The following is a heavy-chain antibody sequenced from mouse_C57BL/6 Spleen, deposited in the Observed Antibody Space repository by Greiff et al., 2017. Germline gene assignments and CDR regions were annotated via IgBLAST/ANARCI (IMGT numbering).Heavy chain of an antibody. J-gene: IGHJ2*01. CDR1: GYSFTGYY. CDR3: ARSAVVAGNYFDY. D-gene: IGHD1-1*01. CDR2: INPSTGGT. V-gene: IGHV1-42*01. Sequence: EVKLVESGPELVKPGASVKISCKASGYSFTGYYMNWVKQSPEKSLEWIGEINPSTGGTTYNQKFKAKATLTVDKSSSTAYMQLKSLTSEDSAVYYWARSAVVAGNYFDYWGQGTTLTVSS.